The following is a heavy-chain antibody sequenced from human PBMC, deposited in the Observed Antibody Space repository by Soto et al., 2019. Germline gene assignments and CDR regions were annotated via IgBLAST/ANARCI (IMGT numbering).Heavy chain of an antibody. Sequence: GGSLRLSCAASGCDFNNAWIHWVRQAPGKGLEWVAVISYDGSNKYYADSVKGRFTISRDNSKNTLYLQMNSLRAEDTAVYYCAKDRWSSGYEYFQHWGQGTLVTVSS. D-gene: IGHD6-19*01. V-gene: IGHV3-30*18. CDR1: GCDFNNAW. J-gene: IGHJ1*01. CDR2: ISYDGSNK. CDR3: AKDRWSSGYEYFQH.